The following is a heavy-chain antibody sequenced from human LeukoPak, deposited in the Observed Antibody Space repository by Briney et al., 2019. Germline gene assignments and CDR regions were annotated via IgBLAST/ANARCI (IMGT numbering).Heavy chain of an antibody. D-gene: IGHD1-26*01. CDR1: GFSLSTRGMR. Sequence: SGPALVKPTQTLTLTCTFSGFSLSTRGMRVSWIRQPPGKALEWLARIDWDDDKFYSTPLKTRLTISKDTSKNQVVLTMTNMDPVDTATYYCARELRDYMDVWGKGTTVTVSS. CDR2: IDWDDDK. V-gene: IGHV2-70*04. J-gene: IGHJ6*03. CDR3: ARELRDYMDV.